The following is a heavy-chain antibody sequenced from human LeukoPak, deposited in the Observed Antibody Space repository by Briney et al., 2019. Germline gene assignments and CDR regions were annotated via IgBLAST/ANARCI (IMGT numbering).Heavy chain of an antibody. Sequence: PSETLSLTCTVSGGSISSYYWSWIRQPPGKGLEWIAYFYYSGSTNYNPSLKSRVTISVDTSKNQFSLKLSSVTAADTAVYYCARRRYCSGGSCYSDWFDPWGQGTLVTVSS. CDR1: GGSISSYY. CDR2: FYYSGST. CDR3: ARRRYCSGGSCYSDWFDP. J-gene: IGHJ5*02. V-gene: IGHV4-59*08. D-gene: IGHD2-15*01.